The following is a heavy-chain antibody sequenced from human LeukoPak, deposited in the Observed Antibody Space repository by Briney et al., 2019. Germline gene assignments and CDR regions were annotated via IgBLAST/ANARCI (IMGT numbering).Heavy chain of an antibody. Sequence: GGSLRLSCAVSGFTFSSYWMTWVRQAPGMGLEWVSSLSSNSRYIYYADSVRGRFTISRDDAKNSLYLQMNSLRAEDTAVYYCVRDLTTSSTAYLQHWGQGSLVTVSS. V-gene: IGHV3-21*01. CDR2: LSSNSRYI. J-gene: IGHJ1*01. CDR1: GFTFSSYW. CDR3: VRDLTTSSTAYLQH. D-gene: IGHD6-6*01.